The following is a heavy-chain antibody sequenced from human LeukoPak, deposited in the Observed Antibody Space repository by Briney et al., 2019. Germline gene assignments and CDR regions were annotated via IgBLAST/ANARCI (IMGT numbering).Heavy chain of an antibody. CDR3: ARDLAYSRLNY. J-gene: IGHJ4*02. Sequence: PGGSLRLSCAASGFTFSSYSMNWVRQAPGKGLEWVSYIRSSTSTIYYADSVKGRFTISRDNAENSLYLQMNSLRVEDTAFYYCARDLAYSRLNYWGQGMLVTASS. CDR2: IRSSTSTI. CDR1: GFTFSSYS. D-gene: IGHD5-18*01. V-gene: IGHV3-48*04.